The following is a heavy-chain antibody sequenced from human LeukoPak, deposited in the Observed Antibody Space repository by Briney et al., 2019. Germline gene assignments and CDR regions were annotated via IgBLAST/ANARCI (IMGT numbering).Heavy chain of an antibody. CDR2: TYYRSKWYN. V-gene: IGHV6-1*01. J-gene: IGHJ3*02. CDR1: GDSVSSNSAA. D-gene: IGHD3-10*01. CDR3: ARDLNYGSGSLGAFDI. Sequence: PSQTLSLTCAISGDSVSSNSAAWNWIRQSPSRGLEWLGRTYYRSKWYNDYAVSVKSRITFNPDTSKNQFSLQLNSVTPEDTAVYYCARDLNYGSGSLGAFDIWGQGTMVTVSS.